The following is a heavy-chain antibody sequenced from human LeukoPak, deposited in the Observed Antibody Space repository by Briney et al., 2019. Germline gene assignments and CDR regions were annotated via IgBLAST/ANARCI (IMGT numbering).Heavy chain of an antibody. CDR2: MNPNSGNT. J-gene: IGHJ6*03. Sequence: GASVKVSCKASGYTFTSYDINWVRQATGQGLEWMGWMNPNSGNTGYAQKFQGRVTITRNTSISTAYMELSSLRSEDTAVYYCARGYVTANYYYMDVWGKGTTVTVSS. V-gene: IGHV1-8*03. D-gene: IGHD3-10*02. CDR3: ARGYVTANYYYMDV. CDR1: GYTFTSYD.